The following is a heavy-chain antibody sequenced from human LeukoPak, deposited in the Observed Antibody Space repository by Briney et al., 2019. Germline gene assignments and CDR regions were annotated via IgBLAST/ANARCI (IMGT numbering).Heavy chain of an antibody. D-gene: IGHD3-22*01. V-gene: IGHV4-34*01. Sequence: SETLSLTCAVYGGSFSGYYWSWIRQPPGKGLEWIGEIKHSGSTNYNPSLKSRVTISVDTSKNQFSLKLSSVTAADTAVYYCATCDYYDSTTFDYWGQGTLVTVSS. CDR2: IKHSGST. J-gene: IGHJ4*02. CDR3: ATCDYYDSTTFDY. CDR1: GGSFSGYY.